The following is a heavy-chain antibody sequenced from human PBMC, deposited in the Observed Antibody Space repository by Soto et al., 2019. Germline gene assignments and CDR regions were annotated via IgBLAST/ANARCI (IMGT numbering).Heavy chain of an antibody. Sequence: PGGSLRLSCAASGFTFSSYGMHWVRQAPGKGLEWVAVISYDGSNKYYADSVKGRFTISRDNPKNTLYLQMNSLRAEDTAVYYCAKGLYDSSGYWGADIWGQGTMVTV. CDR3: AKGLYDSSGYWGADI. V-gene: IGHV3-30*18. CDR2: ISYDGSNK. D-gene: IGHD3-22*01. J-gene: IGHJ3*02. CDR1: GFTFSSYG.